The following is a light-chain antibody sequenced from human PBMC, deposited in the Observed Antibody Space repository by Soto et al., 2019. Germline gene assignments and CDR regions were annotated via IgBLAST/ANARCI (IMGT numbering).Light chain of an antibody. CDR3: QQYGSSIT. CDR1: EPISYRS. V-gene: IGKV3-20*01. J-gene: IGKJ5*01. Sequence: IVLTQSPGTMSLSPGEGATLSCRASEPISYRSLAWYQHTPGRAPRLLIYATSSRAAGIPDRFVGSGSGTEFTLTISSLQSEDFAVFYCQQYGSSITFGQGTRLEI. CDR2: ATS.